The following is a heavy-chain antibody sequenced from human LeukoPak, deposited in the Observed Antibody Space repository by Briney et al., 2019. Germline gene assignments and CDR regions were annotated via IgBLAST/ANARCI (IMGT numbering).Heavy chain of an antibody. J-gene: IGHJ2*01. CDR3: ARPSGIAAAGRRLGWYFDL. Sequence: GASVKVSCKSSGGTFSSYAISWVRQGPGQGLEWMGRILPILGIENYAQKFQGRVTITADESTSTAYMELSSLRSEDTAVYYCARPSGIAAAGRRLGWYFDLWGRGTLVTVSS. CDR2: ILPILGIE. V-gene: IGHV1-69*04. CDR1: GGTFSSYA. D-gene: IGHD6-13*01.